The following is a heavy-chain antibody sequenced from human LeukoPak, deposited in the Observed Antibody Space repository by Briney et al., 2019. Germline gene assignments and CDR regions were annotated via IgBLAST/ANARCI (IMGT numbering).Heavy chain of an antibody. Sequence: WVRQAPGKGLEWIGSIYYSGSTYYSPSLKSRVTISVDTSKNQFSLKLSSVTAADTAVYYCARDLGYSSSWYYFDYWGQGTLVTVSS. CDR2: IYYSGST. CDR3: ARDLGYSSSWYYFDY. V-gene: IGHV4-39*07. J-gene: IGHJ4*02. D-gene: IGHD6-13*01.